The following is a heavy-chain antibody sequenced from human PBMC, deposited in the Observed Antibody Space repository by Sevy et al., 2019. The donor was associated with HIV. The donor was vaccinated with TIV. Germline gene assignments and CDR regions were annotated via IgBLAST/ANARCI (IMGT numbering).Heavy chain of an antibody. D-gene: IGHD3-22*01. CDR2: ISHSTNTR. Sequence: GGSLRLSCAASGFTFSSFGMNWVRQAPGKGLEWISYISHSTNTRLYAASVTGRFSISGDNARNSLYLQRNSLRAEDTAVYYCARESYFYDTTTFPENDYWGRGTLVTVSS. J-gene: IGHJ4*02. CDR1: GFTFSSFG. CDR3: ARESYFYDTTTFPENDY. V-gene: IGHV3-48*01.